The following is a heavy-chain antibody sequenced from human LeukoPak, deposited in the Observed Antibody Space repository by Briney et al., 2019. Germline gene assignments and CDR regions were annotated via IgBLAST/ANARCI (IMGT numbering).Heavy chain of an antibody. J-gene: IGHJ4*02. CDR1: GFTFDDYG. CDR3: AKDNGRGSYYFDY. D-gene: IGHD1-26*01. CDR2: INWNGGST. Sequence: GGSLRLSCAASGFTFDDYGMSWVRQAPGKGLEWVSGINWNGGSTGYADSVKGRFTISRDNAKNSLYLQMNRLRAEDTALYYCAKDNGRGSYYFDYWGQGTLVTVSS. V-gene: IGHV3-20*04.